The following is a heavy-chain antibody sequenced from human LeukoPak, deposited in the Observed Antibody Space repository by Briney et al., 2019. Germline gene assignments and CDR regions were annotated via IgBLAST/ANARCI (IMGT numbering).Heavy chain of an antibody. Sequence: SETLSLTCTVSGGSISTYYWSWIRQPPGKGLEWIGYIYYSGSTNYNPSLKSRVTISVDTSKNQFSLKLRSVTAADTAVYYCARGVKIEYSSSSRNWYLDLWGRGTLVTDSS. V-gene: IGHV4-59*08. J-gene: IGHJ2*01. CDR3: ARGVKIEYSSSSRNWYLDL. CDR1: GGSISTYY. D-gene: IGHD6-6*01. CDR2: IYYSGST.